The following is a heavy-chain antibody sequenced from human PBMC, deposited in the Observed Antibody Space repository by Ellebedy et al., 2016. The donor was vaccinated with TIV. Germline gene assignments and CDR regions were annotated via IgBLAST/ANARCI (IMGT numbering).Heavy chain of an antibody. J-gene: IGHJ5*02. Sequence: GGSLRLXXAASGFGFSGHTMNWVRQAPGKGLEWVSSISGTSAFVHYADSVKGRFSISRDNAKNSLYLQMNSLSAEDTAVYYCARTCLDTYCSWGQGTLVTVSS. CDR3: ARTCLDTYCS. D-gene: IGHD5/OR15-5a*01. CDR1: GFGFSGHT. CDR2: ISGTSAFV. V-gene: IGHV3-21*04.